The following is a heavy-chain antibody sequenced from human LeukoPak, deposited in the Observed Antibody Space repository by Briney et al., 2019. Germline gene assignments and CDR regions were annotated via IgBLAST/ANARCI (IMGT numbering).Heavy chain of an antibody. CDR2: ISSSGYTM. J-gene: IGHJ2*01. Sequence: PGGSLRLSCAASGFTFSAYSMNWIRQAPGKGLEWVSYISSSGYTMYYADSVKGRITISKDNAKNSLYLQMNSLRAEDTAVYYCARVGPAAAGRGYWYFDLWGRGTLVTVSS. CDR1: GFTFSAYS. CDR3: ARVGPAAAGRGYWYFDL. D-gene: IGHD6-13*01. V-gene: IGHV3-11*01.